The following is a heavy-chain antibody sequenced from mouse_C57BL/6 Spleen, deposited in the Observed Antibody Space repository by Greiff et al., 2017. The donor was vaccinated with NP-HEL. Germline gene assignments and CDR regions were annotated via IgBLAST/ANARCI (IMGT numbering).Heavy chain of an antibody. CDR3: ARLGDYGNILFDY. CDR2: INPSSGYT. CDR1: GYTFTSYT. D-gene: IGHD2-1*01. V-gene: IGHV1-4*01. Sequence: QVQLKESGAELARPGASVKMSCKASGYTFTSYTMHWVKQRPGQGLEWIGYINPSSGYTKYNQKFKDKATLTADKSSSTAYMQLSSLTSEDSAVYYCARLGDYGNILFDYWGQGTTLTVSS. J-gene: IGHJ2*01.